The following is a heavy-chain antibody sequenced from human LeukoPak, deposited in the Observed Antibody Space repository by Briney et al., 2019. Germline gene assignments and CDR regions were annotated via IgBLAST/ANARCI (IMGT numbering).Heavy chain of an antibody. CDR2: ISAYNGNT. V-gene: IGHV1-18*01. J-gene: IGHJ4*02. D-gene: IGHD6-13*01. Sequence: ASVKVSCKASGYTFTTYGISWVRQAPGQGLEWMGWISAYNGNTNYAQKLQGRVTMTTDTSTSTAYMELRSLRSDDTAVYYCARDLSGRSWHNYFDYWGQGTLVTVSS. CDR3: ARDLSGRSWHNYFDY. CDR1: GYTFTTYG.